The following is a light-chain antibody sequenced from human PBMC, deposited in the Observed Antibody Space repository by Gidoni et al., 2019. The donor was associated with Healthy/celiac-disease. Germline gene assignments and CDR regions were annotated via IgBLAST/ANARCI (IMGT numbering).Light chain of an antibody. J-gene: IGKJ3*01. CDR3: QQRSNWPRVT. V-gene: IGKV3-11*01. CDR1: QRVSSY. CDR2: DAS. Sequence: EIVLTQSPATLSLSPGERATLSCRASQRVSSYLAWYQQKPGQAPRLLIYDASNRATGIPARFSGSGSGTDFTLTISSLEPEDFAVYYCQQRSNWPRVTFXPXTKVDIK.